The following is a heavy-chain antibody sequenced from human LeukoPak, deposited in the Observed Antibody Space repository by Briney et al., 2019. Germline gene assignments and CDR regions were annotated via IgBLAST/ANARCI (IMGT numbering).Heavy chain of an antibody. CDR3: ARLRGATVAHNWFDP. D-gene: IGHD6-19*01. CDR1: GYSISSGYY. V-gene: IGHV4-38-2*02. Sequence: KSSETLSLTCTVSGYSISSGYYWGWIRQSPGKGLEWIGSIYHSGRTYYNPSLKSRLTISLDTSKNQFSLKLSSVTAADTAVYYCARLRGATVAHNWFDPWGQGTLVTVSS. J-gene: IGHJ5*02. CDR2: IYHSGRT.